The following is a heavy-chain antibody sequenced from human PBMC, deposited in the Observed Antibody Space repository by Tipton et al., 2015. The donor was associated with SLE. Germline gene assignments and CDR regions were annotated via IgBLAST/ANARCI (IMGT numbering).Heavy chain of an antibody. CDR1: GFTFDDYA. V-gene: IGHV3-9*01. D-gene: IGHD2-21*01. Sequence: SLRLSCAASGFTFDDYAMHWVRQAPGKGLEWVSGISWNSGSIGYADSVKGRFTISRDNSKNTLYLQMNSLRAEDTAVYYCARDTCGGDCLYYFDYWGQGTLVTVSS. J-gene: IGHJ4*02. CDR3: ARDTCGGDCLYYFDY. CDR2: ISWNSGSI.